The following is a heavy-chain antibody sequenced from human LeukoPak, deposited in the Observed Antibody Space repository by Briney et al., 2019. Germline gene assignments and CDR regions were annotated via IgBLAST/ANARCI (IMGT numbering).Heavy chain of an antibody. Sequence: SETLSLTCTVSGGSISNSYYWGWIRPPPGKGLEWIGSIYYSGSTYYNPSLKSRVTISVDTSKNQFSLKLSSVTAADTAVYYCARQSSGSHPRHFDYWGQGTLVTVSS. CDR2: IYYSGST. CDR1: GGSISNSYY. V-gene: IGHV4-39*01. J-gene: IGHJ4*02. CDR3: ARQSSGSHPRHFDY. D-gene: IGHD1-26*01.